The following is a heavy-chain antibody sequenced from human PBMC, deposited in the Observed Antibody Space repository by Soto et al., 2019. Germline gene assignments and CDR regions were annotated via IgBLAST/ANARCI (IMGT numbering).Heavy chain of an antibody. CDR2: ISAYNGNT. D-gene: IGHD3-9*01. J-gene: IGHJ4*02. V-gene: IGHV1-18*01. CDR1: GYTFTSYG. CDR3: ARDRADYDILNGPPVTIDY. Sequence: GASVKVSCKASGYTFTSYGISWVRQAPGQGLEWMGWISAYNGNTNYAQKLQGRVTMTTDTSTSTAYMELRSLRSDDTAVYYCARDRADYDILNGPPVTIDYWGQGTLVTVSS.